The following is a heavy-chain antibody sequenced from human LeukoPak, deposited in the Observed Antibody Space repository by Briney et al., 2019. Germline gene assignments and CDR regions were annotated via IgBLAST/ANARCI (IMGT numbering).Heavy chain of an antibody. J-gene: IGHJ5*02. CDR2: ISSSGGNT. D-gene: IGHD1-7*01. CDR1: GFTFSSYA. Sequence: GGSLRLSCAASGFTFSSYAMSWVRQAPGKGLEWVSVISSSGGNTDYADSVKGRFTISRDNSKNTLYLQMNSLRAEDTAVYYCAGLELLGWFDPWGQGTLVTVSS. V-gene: IGHV3-23*01. CDR3: AGLELLGWFDP.